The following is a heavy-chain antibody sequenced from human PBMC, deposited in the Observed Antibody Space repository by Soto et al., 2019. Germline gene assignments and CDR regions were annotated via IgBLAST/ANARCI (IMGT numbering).Heavy chain of an antibody. CDR1: GGSVSSGSYY. Sequence: QVQLQESGPGLVKPSETLSLTCTVSGGSVSSGSYYWSWIRQPPGKGLEWIGYIYNSGSTNYNPSRKSRVTISVDTSKNQFSLKLSSVTAADTALYYCVRDGNYWGQGTLVTVSS. J-gene: IGHJ4*02. V-gene: IGHV4-61*01. CDR3: VRDGNY. D-gene: IGHD1-26*01. CDR2: IYNSGST.